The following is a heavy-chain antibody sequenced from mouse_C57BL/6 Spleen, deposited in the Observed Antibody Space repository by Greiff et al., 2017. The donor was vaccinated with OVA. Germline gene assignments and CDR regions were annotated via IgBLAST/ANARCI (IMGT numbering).Heavy chain of an antibody. CDR3: ARATGRYFDV. CDR1: GYSITSGYY. Sequence: DVQLQESGPGLVKPSQSLSLTCSVTGYSITSGYYWNWIRQFPGNKLEWMGYISYDGSNNYNPSLKNRISITRDTSKNQFFLKLNSVTTEDTATYYCARATGRYFDVWGTGTTVTVSS. D-gene: IGHD4-1*01. CDR2: ISYDGSN. J-gene: IGHJ1*03. V-gene: IGHV3-6*01.